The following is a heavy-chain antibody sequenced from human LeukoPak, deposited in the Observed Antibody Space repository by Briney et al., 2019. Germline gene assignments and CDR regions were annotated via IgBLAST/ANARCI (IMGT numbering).Heavy chain of an antibody. V-gene: IGHV1-69*05. CDR3: ASDRGERGSSWSLPAHGFDI. CDR1: GGTFSSYA. Sequence: APVKVSCKASGGTFSSYAINWVRQAPGQGLEWMGRIVPIFGTTNYAQKFQGRVTITTEESTNTAYMELSSLRSEDTAVYYWASDRGERGSSWSLPAHGFDIWGQGTMVTVSS. CDR2: IVPIFGTT. J-gene: IGHJ3*02. D-gene: IGHD6-13*01.